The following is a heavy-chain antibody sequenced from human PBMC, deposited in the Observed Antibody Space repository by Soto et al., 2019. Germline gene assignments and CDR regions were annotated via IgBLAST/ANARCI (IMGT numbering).Heavy chain of an antibody. D-gene: IGHD2-21*01. CDR2: IYYSGST. CDR1: GGSISSYY. J-gene: IGHJ5*02. V-gene: IGHV4-59*01. CDR3: AREPVLCCGRFAP. Sequence: TLSLTCTVSGGSISSYYWSWLRQPPGKGLEWIGYIYYSGSTNYNPSLKSRVTISVDTSKNQFSLKLSSVTAADTAVYYCAREPVLCCGRFAPWGHGTPVTGS.